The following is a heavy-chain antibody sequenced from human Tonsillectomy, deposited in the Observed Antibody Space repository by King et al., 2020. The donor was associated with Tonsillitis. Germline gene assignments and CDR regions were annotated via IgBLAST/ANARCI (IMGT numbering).Heavy chain of an antibody. Sequence: VQLVESGGGVVQPGRSLRVSCEASEFTFRSFAMHWVRQAPGKGLEWVAFISYDGRNTYYADSVKGRFTISRDNSKSTLYLQMNTLRPEDTAMYYCAKSGLLSGSGTYYNARRVNRAFDMWGQGTKVIVSS. CDR3: AKSGLLSGSGTYYNARRVNRAFDM. D-gene: IGHD3-10*01. V-gene: IGHV3-30*18. CDR2: ISYDGRNT. CDR1: EFTFRSFA. J-gene: IGHJ3*02.